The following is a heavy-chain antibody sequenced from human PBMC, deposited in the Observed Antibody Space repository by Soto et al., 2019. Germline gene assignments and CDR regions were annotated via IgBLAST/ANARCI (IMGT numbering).Heavy chain of an antibody. J-gene: IGHJ1*01. V-gene: IGHV1-18*04. CDR1: GYTFTSYG. Sequence: ASVKVSCKASGYTFTSYGISWVRQAPGQGLEWMGWISASNGNTNYAQKLQGRVTMTTDTSTSTAYMELRSLRSDDTAVYYCARDFGPDAQKYFQHWGQGTLVTVSS. D-gene: IGHD3-3*01. CDR3: ARDFGPDAQKYFQH. CDR2: ISASNGNT.